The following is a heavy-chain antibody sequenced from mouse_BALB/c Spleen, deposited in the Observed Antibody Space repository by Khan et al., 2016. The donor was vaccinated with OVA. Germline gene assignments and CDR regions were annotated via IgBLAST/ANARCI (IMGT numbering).Heavy chain of an antibody. CDR3: ARVGYAGTMDY. D-gene: IGHD4-1*01. CDR2: INTYTGEP. J-gene: IGHJ4*01. Sequence: QIQLVQSGPELKKPGETVKISCKASGYTFTKNGLNWAKQAPGKGLKWMGWINTYTGEPTYAVDFRGRFAFSLETSASTAYLQINNLKNEDTATYCCARVGYAGTMDYWGQGTSVTVSS. CDR1: GYTFTKNG. V-gene: IGHV9-3-1*01.